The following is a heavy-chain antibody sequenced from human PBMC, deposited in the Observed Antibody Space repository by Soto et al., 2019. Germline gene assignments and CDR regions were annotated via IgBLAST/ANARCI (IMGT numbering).Heavy chain of an antibody. J-gene: IGHJ4*02. CDR1: GFNFSSYA. CDR2: ISGSGDTT. D-gene: IGHD2-15*01. Sequence: VGSQRLSDAASGFNFSSYAMSWVRQAPGKGLEWVSAISGSGDTTYYADSVKGRFTISRDTSKNTVYLQMNSLRADDTAVYYCAKGHPGGSCYSGLDCWGQGTLVTVSS. V-gene: IGHV3-23*01. CDR3: AKGHPGGSCYSGLDC.